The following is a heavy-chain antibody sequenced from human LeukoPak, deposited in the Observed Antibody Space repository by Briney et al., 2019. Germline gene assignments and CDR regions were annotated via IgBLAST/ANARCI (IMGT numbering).Heavy chain of an antibody. Sequence: ASVKVSCKASGYTFTSYGISWVRQAPGQGLEWMGWISAYNGNTNYAQKLQGRVTMTTDTSTSTAYMELRSLRSDDTAVYYCARAHPVDTAMVLNWFDPWGQGTLVTAPS. D-gene: IGHD5-18*01. V-gene: IGHV1-18*01. J-gene: IGHJ5*02. CDR2: ISAYNGNT. CDR1: GYTFTSYG. CDR3: ARAHPVDTAMVLNWFDP.